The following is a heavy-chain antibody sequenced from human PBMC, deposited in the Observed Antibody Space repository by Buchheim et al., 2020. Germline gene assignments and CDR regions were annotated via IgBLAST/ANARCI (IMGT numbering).Heavy chain of an antibody. D-gene: IGHD2-15*01. CDR3: ARDGVVVVAAYYYYYGMDV. V-gene: IGHV1-46*01. CDR2: INPSGGST. CDR1: GYTFTSYY. Sequence: QVQLVQSGAEVKKPGASVKVSCKASGYTFTSYYMHWVRQAPGQGLEWMGIINPSGGSTSYAQKFQGRVTMTRDTHTSTVYMELSSLRSEDTAVYYCARDGVVVVAAYYYYYGMDVWGQGTT. J-gene: IGHJ6*02.